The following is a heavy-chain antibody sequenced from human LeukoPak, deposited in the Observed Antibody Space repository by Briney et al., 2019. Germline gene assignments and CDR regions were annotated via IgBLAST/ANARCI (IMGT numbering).Heavy chain of an antibody. J-gene: IGHJ3*01. CDR1: GFTFSTYA. D-gene: IGHD2-21*02. CDR2: MSYDEGTK. Sequence: GRSLRLSCAASGFTFSTYAMHWVRQAPGKGLEWVAHMSYDEGTKYYADSVKGRFTISRDNSKNTLYQQMNSLRAEDTAFYYCARGGAYCRGDCPLDAFDPWGQGTMVTVSS. CDR3: ARGGAYCRGDCPLDAFDP. V-gene: IGHV3-30-3*01.